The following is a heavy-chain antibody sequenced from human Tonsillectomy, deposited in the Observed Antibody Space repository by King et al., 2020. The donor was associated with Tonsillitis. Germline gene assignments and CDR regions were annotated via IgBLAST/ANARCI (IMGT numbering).Heavy chain of an antibody. J-gene: IGHJ6*02. CDR1: GVSVSSSSST. CDR2: TYYDSMWRF. V-gene: IGHV6-1*01. Sequence: VQLQQSGPGQVKPSQTLSLTCGISGVSVSSSSSTWHWVRQSPARGLQWLGRTYYDSMWRFDYAESLRGRIGINVDPYRNQYSLQLKSLTPEDTAVYYCARLSGSGTWGSNRHAGYFYGLDVWGQGTTVTVSS. D-gene: IGHD3-16*01. CDR3: ARLSGSGTWGSNRHAGYFYGLDV.